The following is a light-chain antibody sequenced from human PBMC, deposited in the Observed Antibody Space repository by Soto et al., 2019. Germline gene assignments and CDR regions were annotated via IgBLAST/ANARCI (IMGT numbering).Light chain of an antibody. CDR3: QTWGTGIQV. V-gene: IGLV4-69*01. CDR1: SGHSSYA. CDR2: LNSDGSH. J-gene: IGLJ2*01. Sequence: QSVLTQSPSASASLGASVKLTCTLSSGHSSYAIAWHLQQPEKGPRYLMKLNSDGSHSKGDGIPDRFSGSSSGAERYLTISSLQSEDEADFYCQTWGTGIQVFGGGTKLTVL.